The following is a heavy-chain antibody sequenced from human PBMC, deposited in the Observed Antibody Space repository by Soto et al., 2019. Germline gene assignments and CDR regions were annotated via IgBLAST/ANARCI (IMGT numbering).Heavy chain of an antibody. CDR2: IYYSGST. J-gene: IGHJ4*02. CDR1: GGSISSYY. CDR3: TRGPRPSSSGTGAY. Sequence: SETLSLTCTVSGGSISSYYWSWIRQPPGKGLEWIGYIYYSGSTNYNPSLKSRVTISVDTSKNQFSLKLSSVAAADTAMYYCTRGPRPSSSGTGAYWGPGTQVTVSS. V-gene: IGHV4-59*01. D-gene: IGHD1-26*01.